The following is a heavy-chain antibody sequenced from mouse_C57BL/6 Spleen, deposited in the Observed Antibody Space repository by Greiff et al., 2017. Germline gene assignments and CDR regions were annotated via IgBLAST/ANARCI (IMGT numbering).Heavy chain of an antibody. CDR3: ARCLPWYFDV. Sequence: VKLQESGPELVKPGASVKISCKASGYAFSSSWMNWVKQRPGKGLEWIGRIYPGDGDTNYNGKFKGKATLTADKSSSTAYMQLSSLTSEDSAVYFCARCLPWYFDVWGTGTTVTVSS. V-gene: IGHV1-82*01. CDR1: GYAFSSSW. CDR2: IYPGDGDT. D-gene: IGHD5-5*01. J-gene: IGHJ1*03.